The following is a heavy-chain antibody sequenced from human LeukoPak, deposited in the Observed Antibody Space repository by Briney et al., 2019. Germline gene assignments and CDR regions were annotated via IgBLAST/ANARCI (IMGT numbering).Heavy chain of an antibody. CDR1: GGSFSGYY. J-gene: IGHJ4*02. CDR3: ARAGLNGDVDY. CDR2: INHSGST. Sequence: SETLALTCAVYGGSFSGYYWSWIRQPPGKGLEWIGEINHSGSTNYNPSLKSRVTISVDTSKNQFSLKLSSVTAADTAVYYCARAGLNGDVDYWGQGALVTVSS. D-gene: IGHD4-17*01. V-gene: IGHV4-34*01.